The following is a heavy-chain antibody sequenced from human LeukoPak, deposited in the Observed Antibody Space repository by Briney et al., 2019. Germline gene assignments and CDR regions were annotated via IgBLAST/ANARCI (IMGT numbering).Heavy chain of an antibody. CDR1: GFTLSSYW. Sequence: PGKSLRLSCAASGFTLSSYWMHWVRQAPGKGLVWVSRINSDGSTTNYADSVKGRFTISRDNAKNTLYLQMDSLRAEDTAVYYCARGPGYSSSWYGTDLWGQGALVTVSS. V-gene: IGHV3-74*01. D-gene: IGHD6-13*01. CDR3: ARGPGYSSSWYGTDL. J-gene: IGHJ5*02. CDR2: INSDGSTT.